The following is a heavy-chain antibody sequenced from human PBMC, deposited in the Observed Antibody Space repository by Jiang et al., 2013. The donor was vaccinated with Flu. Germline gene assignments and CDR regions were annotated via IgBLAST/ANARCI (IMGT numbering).Heavy chain of an antibody. D-gene: IGHD6-19*01. J-gene: IGHJ6*02. Sequence: RLSCAASGFTFSSYSMNWVRQAPGKGLEWVSSISSSSSYIYYADSVKGRFTISRDNAKNSLYLQMNSLRAEDTAVYYCARDKPHSSGWSPWSYYYYGMDVWGQGTTVTVSS. CDR3: ARDKPHSSGWSPWSYYYYGMDV. CDR2: ISSSSSYI. V-gene: IGHV3-21*01. CDR1: GFTFSSYS.